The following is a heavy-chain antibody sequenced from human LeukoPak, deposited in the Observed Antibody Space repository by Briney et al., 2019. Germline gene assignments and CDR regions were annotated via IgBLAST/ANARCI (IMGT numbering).Heavy chain of an antibody. D-gene: IGHD3-22*01. CDR2: TSSSGETT. Sequence: GGSLRPSCVASGFTFSSYAMSWVRQAAGKGLEWVSSTSSSGETTYYADSVKGRFTISRDNSRNTLYLQMNSLRAEDTAVYYCAKDRPNYYGTNGHYYRRDGDCWGQGTLVTVSS. J-gene: IGHJ4*02. V-gene: IGHV3-23*01. CDR3: AKDRPNYYGTNGHYYRRDGDC. CDR1: GFTFSSYA.